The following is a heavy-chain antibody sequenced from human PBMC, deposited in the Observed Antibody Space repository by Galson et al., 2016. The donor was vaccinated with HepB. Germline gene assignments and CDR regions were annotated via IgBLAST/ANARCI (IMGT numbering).Heavy chain of an antibody. CDR3: TTDLWVGEVFSPPFEY. CDR1: GFTFSDAW. CDR2: IKSKSDGGTT. V-gene: IGHV3-15*01. D-gene: IGHD3-10*01. J-gene: IGHJ4*02. Sequence: SLRLSCAASGFTFSDAWMSWVRQGPGKGLEWVGRIKSKSDGGTTEYAAPGKGRITISRDDSKNTLYLQMNSLKTEDTAVYYCTTDLWVGEVFSPPFEYWGQGTLVTVSS.